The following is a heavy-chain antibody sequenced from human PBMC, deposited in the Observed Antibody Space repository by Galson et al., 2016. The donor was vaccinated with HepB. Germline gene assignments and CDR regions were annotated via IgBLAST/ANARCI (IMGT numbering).Heavy chain of an antibody. V-gene: IGHV1-69*10. D-gene: IGHD2-2*02. Sequence: SVKVSCKASGGTFSSYAISWVRQAPGQGLEWMGGITPILDITNYAQKFQGRVTITADKSANTAYMELSSLRYEDTAVYYCAREVSCSSTRCYSDANWFDPWGQGTLVIVSP. J-gene: IGHJ5*02. CDR2: ITPILDIT. CDR1: GGTFSSYA. CDR3: AREVSCSSTRCYSDANWFDP.